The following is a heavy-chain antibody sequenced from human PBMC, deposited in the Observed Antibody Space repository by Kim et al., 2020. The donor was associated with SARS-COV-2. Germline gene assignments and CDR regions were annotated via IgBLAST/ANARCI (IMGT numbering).Heavy chain of an antibody. CDR3: ARGGGFQQEYYFDY. CDR2: IWYDGSNK. CDR1: GFTFSSYG. Sequence: GGSLRLSCAASGFTFSSYGMHWVRQAPGKGLEWVAVIWYDGSNKYYADSVKGRFTISRDNSKNTLYLQMNSLRAEDTAVYYCARGGGFQQEYYFDYWGQGTLVTVSS. D-gene: IGHD3-16*01. J-gene: IGHJ4*02. V-gene: IGHV3-33*01.